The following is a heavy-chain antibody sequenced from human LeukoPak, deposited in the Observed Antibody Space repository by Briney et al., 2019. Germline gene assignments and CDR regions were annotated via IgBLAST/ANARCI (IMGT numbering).Heavy chain of an antibody. CDR1: GFTVSSYA. Sequence: SRRLSCAASGFTVSSYAMHWVRQAPGKGLGWVAVISYDGSNKYYADSVKGRFTISRDNSKNTLYLQMNSLRAEGTAVYYCARKYYDFWSGAFYYYYGMDVWGQGTTVTVSS. CDR2: ISYDGSNK. V-gene: IGHV3-30-3*01. J-gene: IGHJ6*02. CDR3: ARKYYDFWSGAFYYYYGMDV. D-gene: IGHD3-3*01.